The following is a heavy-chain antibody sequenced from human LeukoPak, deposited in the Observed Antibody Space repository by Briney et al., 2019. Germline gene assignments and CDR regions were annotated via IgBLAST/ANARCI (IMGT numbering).Heavy chain of an antibody. CDR2: ISGSGGGT. D-gene: IGHD6-19*01. V-gene: IGHV3-23*01. Sequence: PGGSLRLSCAASGFTFSSYAMSWVRQAPGKGLEWVSAISGSGGGTYYADSVKGRFTISRDNSKNTLYLQMNSLRAEDTAVYYCAKEGLLIAVAGSNFDYWGQGTLVTVSS. CDR1: GFTFSSYA. J-gene: IGHJ4*02. CDR3: AKEGLLIAVAGSNFDY.